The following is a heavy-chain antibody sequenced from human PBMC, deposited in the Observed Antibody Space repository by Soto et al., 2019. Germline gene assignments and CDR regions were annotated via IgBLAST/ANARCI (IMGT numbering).Heavy chain of an antibody. CDR2: ITSNGGGV. J-gene: IGHJ4*02. CDR1: GFSFSSYA. V-gene: IGHV3-23*01. Sequence: EVQLLESGGDLVQPGGSLRLSCAASGFSFSSYAMSWVRQAPGKGLELVSTITSNGGGVFYADSVKGRFTISRDNSKNTLYLQMNSLRAEDTALYYCAKRISSRVTIFDYWGQGTLATVSS. CDR3: AKRISSRVTIFDY.